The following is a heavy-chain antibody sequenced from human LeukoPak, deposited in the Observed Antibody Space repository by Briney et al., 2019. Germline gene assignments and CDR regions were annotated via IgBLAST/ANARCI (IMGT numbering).Heavy chain of an antibody. CDR1: GGSFSGYY. D-gene: IGHD2-15*01. V-gene: IGHV4-34*01. CDR2: INHSGST. CDR3: PRGRYCSGGSCYPPDY. J-gene: IGHJ4*02. Sequence: SETLSLTXAVYGGSFSGYYWSWIRQPPGKGLEWIGEINHSGSTNYNPSLKSRVTISVDTSKNQFSLKLSSVTAADTAVYYCPRGRYCSGGSCYPPDYWGRGTLVTVSS.